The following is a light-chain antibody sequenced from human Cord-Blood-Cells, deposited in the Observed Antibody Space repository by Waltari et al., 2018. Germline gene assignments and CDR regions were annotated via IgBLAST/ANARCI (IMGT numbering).Light chain of an antibody. Sequence: QTALTQPASVSGSPAQSITISCTGTISYVRCYNLLSWYQQHPGKAPKLMIYEGSKRPSGVSNRFSGSKSGNTASLTISGLQAEDEADYYCCSYAGSSTWVFGGGTKLTVL. CDR1: ISYVRCYNL. CDR3: CSYAGSSTWV. V-gene: IGLV2-23*01. J-gene: IGLJ3*02. CDR2: EGS.